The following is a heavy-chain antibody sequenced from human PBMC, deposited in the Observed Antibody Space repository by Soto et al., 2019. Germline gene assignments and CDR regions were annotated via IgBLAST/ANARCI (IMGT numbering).Heavy chain of an antibody. CDR2: ISGSGGST. V-gene: IGHV3-23*01. CDR3: AKDPKKDYGGNPAWDWFDP. Sequence: EVQLLESGGGLVQPGGSLRLSCAASGFTFSSYAMSWVRQAPGKGLEWVSAISGSGGSTYYADSVKGRFTISRDNSKNTLYLQMNSLRAEVTAVYYCAKDPKKDYGGNPAWDWFDPWGQGTLVTVSS. CDR1: GFTFSSYA. J-gene: IGHJ5*02. D-gene: IGHD4-17*01.